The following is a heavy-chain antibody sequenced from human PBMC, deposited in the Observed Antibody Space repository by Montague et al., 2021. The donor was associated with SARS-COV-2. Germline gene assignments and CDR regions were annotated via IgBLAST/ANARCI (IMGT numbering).Heavy chain of an antibody. Sequence: SETLSLTCTVTGGPISGSSDYWGWIRQSPGKGLEWIAGVDYSGNTYYSPSLKSRPTISVDTSKNQFSLKLNSVTAADTALYYCARREYSYGWGDWGQGTLVTVSS. CDR3: ARREYSYGWGD. CDR2: VDYSGNT. D-gene: IGHD5-18*01. CDR1: GGPISGSSDY. V-gene: IGHV4-39*01. J-gene: IGHJ4*02.